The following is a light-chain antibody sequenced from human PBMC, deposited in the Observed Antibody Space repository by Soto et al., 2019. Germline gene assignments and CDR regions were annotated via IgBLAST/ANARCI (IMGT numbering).Light chain of an antibody. CDR3: QQYNSFWT. J-gene: IGKJ1*01. Sequence: TQSPGTLSLSPGERATLSCRASQSVSSWLAWYQKKPGKAPKLLIYKASSVESVVPSRFSGSGSGTEITLTIRSLPHDDVTTYYCQQYNSFWTFGQGTKVEIK. CDR1: QSVSSW. V-gene: IGKV1-5*03. CDR2: KAS.